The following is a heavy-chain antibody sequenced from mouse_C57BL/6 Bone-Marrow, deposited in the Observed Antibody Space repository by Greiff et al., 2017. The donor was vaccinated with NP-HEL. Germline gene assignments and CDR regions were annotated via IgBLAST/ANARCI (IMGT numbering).Heavy chain of an antibody. CDR2: ISYDGSN. J-gene: IGHJ4*01. V-gene: IGHV3-6*01. CDR3: ARDYDYDEGVDY. Sequence: EVQLQQSGPGLVKPSQSLSLTCSVTGYSITSGYYWNWIRQFPGNKLEWMGYISYDGSNNYNPSLKNRISITRDTSKNQFFLKLNSVTTEDTATYYCARDYDYDEGVDYWGQGTSVTVSS. D-gene: IGHD2-4*01. CDR1: GYSITSGYY.